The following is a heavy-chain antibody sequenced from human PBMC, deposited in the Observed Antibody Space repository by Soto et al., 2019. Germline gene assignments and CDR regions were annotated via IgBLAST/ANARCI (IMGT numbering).Heavy chain of an antibody. D-gene: IGHD3-22*01. CDR2: IYHSGSM. CDR3: ATIYDSSGYYYGNNWFDP. CDR1: GGSISSGGYS. V-gene: IGHV4-30-2*01. J-gene: IGHJ5*02. Sequence: SETLSLTCAVSGGSISSGGYSWSWIRQPPGKGLEWIGYIYHSGSMYYNPSLKSRVTISVDRSKNQFSLKLTSVTAADTAVYYCATIYDSSGYYYGNNWFDPWGQGTLVTVSS.